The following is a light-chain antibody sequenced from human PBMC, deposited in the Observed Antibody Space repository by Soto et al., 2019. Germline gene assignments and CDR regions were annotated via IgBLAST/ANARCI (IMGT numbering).Light chain of an antibody. CDR1: SSNIRNNY. Sequence: QSVLTQPPSVSAAPGQKVTISCSGSSSNIRNNYVSWYQQLPGTAPKLLIYDNNKRPSGIPDRFSGSKSGTSATLGITGLQTGDEAEYYCGTWDSSLSAYVFGTGTQLTVL. CDR2: DNN. V-gene: IGLV1-51*01. J-gene: IGLJ1*01. CDR3: GTWDSSLSAYV.